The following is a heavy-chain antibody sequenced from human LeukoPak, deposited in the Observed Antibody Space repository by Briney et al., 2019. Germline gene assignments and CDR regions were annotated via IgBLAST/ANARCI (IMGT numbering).Heavy chain of an antibody. CDR1: GFTFSNYW. D-gene: IGHD3-22*01. CDR3: ATYSSLNRREFQY. CDR2: IKTDGSEK. Sequence: PGGSLRLSCEGSGFTFSNYWMGWVRQAPGKGLQWVANIKTDGSEKYYVDSVKGRFTISRDNAKNSLYLQMNNLRAEDTAVYYCATYSSLNRREFQYWGQGTLLTVSS. V-gene: IGHV3-7*01. J-gene: IGHJ1*01.